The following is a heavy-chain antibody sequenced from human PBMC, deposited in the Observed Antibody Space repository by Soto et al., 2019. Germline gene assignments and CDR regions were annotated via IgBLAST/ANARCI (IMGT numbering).Heavy chain of an antibody. J-gene: IGHJ4*02. CDR2: INPYNGNT. CDR3: ARDTAMALPDA. D-gene: IGHD5-18*01. V-gene: IGHV1-18*01. CDR1: GYTFTSYA. Sequence: QVQLVQSGTEVKKPGASVKVSCKASGYTFTSYAISWVRQAPEQGLEWMGWINPYNGNTNYAQKLQGRVTMTTDTSTSTAYMELRSLRSDDTAIYYCARDTAMALPDAWGQGTLVTVSS.